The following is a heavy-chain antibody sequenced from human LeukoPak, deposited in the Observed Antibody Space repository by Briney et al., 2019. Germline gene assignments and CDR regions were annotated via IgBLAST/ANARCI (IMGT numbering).Heavy chain of an antibody. CDR1: GESFSAYF. CDR3: ARGSSFDGYCSAGACDAGYYDS. D-gene: IGHD2-15*01. J-gene: IGHJ4*02. V-gene: IGHV4-34*01. Sequence: KPSETLSLTCAVYGESFSAYFWNWIRQAPGKPLEYIGEINHRGSSHYSPSLKTRVTLSVDTSKNQFSLKLTSVTAADTAVYFCARGSSFDGYCSAGACDAGYYDSWGQGTPVTVSS. CDR2: INHRGSS.